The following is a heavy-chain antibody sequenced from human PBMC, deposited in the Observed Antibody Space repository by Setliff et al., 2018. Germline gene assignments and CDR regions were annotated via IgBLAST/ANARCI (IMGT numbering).Heavy chain of an antibody. CDR1: GFTFSNAW. CDR3: TTANFRAYYNFWSGYSVVDY. V-gene: IGHV3-15*01. D-gene: IGHD3-3*01. Sequence: LRLSCAASGFTFSNAWMSWVRQAPGKGLEWVGRIKSKTDGGTTDYAAPVKGRFTISRDDSKNTLYLQMNSLKTEDTAVYYCTTANFRAYYNFWSGYSVVDYWGQGTLVTVSS. J-gene: IGHJ4*02. CDR2: IKSKTDGGTT.